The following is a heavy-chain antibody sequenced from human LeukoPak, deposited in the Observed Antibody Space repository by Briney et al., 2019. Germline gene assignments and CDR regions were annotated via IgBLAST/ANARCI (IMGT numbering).Heavy chain of an antibody. CDR1: GGSMSSSNW. CDR3: ASDSGRFGELWLDY. CDR2: IHHSGST. V-gene: IGHV4-4*02. Sequence: SGTLSLTCAVSGGSMSSSNWWRWVRPPPGKGLEWIGEIHHSGSTIYNPSLKSRVTISVDKSKNQFSLNLSSVTAADTAVYYCASDSGRFGELWLDYWGQGTLVTVSS. D-gene: IGHD3-10*01. J-gene: IGHJ4*02.